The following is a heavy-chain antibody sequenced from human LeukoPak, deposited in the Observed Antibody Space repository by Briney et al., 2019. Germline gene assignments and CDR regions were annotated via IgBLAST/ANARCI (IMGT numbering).Heavy chain of an antibody. J-gene: IGHJ3*02. CDR2: IYYSGST. D-gene: IGHD3-10*01. V-gene: IGHV4-30-4*07. CDR1: GGSISSSSYS. Sequence: SETLSLTCTVSGGSISSSSYSWSWIRQPPGKGLEWIGYIYYSGSTYYNPSLKSRVTISVDTSKNQFSLKLSSVTAADTAVYYCARDLTFGELGAFDIWGQGTMVTVSS. CDR3: ARDLTFGELGAFDI.